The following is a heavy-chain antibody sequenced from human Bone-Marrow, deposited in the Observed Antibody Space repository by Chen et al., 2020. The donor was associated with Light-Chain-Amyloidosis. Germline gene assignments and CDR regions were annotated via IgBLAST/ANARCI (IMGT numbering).Heavy chain of an antibody. CDR2: ISYDGSHK. V-gene: IGHV3-30*01. D-gene: IGHD2-2*01. CDR3: ARDCADSTSYCY. CDR1: GFTFSSYA. J-gene: IGHJ4*02. Sequence: QVQLVESGGGVVQPGRSLRLSCAASGFTFSSYAMHWVRQAPGKGLEWVAVISYDGSHKYYADSVKGRFTISRDNSKNTLYLQMNSLRAEDTAVYYCARDCADSTSYCYWGQGTLVTVSS.